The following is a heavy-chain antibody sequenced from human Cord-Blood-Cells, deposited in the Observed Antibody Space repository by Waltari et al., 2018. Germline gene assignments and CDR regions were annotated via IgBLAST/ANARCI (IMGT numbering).Heavy chain of an antibody. Sequence: QVQLVQSGAEVKKPGSSVTVSCKASVGTFSSYALSWVRQAPGQGLEWMGRIIPILGIANYAQKFQGRVTITADKSTSTAYMELSSLRSEDTAVCYCARDLPGDNWFDPWGQGTLVTVSS. CDR3: ARDLPGDNWFDP. CDR1: VGTFSSYA. V-gene: IGHV1-69*09. CDR2: IIPILGIA. J-gene: IGHJ5*02. D-gene: IGHD7-27*01.